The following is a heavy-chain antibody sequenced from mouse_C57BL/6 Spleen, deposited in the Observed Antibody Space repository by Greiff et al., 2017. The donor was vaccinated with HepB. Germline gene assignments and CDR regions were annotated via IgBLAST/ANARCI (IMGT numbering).Heavy chain of an antibody. V-gene: IGHV1-39*01. CDR1: GYSFTDYN. Sequence: VQLQQSGPELVKPGASVKISCKASGYSFTDYNMNWVKQSNGKSLEWIGVINPNYGTTSYNQKFKGKATLTIDQSSSTAYMQLNSLTSEDSAVYYCARGYYGSSYDWFAYWGQGTLVTVSA. D-gene: IGHD1-1*01. J-gene: IGHJ3*01. CDR2: INPNYGTT. CDR3: ARGYYGSSYDWFAY.